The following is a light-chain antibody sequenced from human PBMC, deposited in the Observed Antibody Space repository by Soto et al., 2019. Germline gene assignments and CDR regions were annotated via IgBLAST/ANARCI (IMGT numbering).Light chain of an antibody. CDR2: DAS. Sequence: EIVLTQSPATLSLSPGERVTLSCRASRNVSIYLAWYQQKPGQAPRLLIYDASDRATGIPARFSGSGSGTDFTLTISSPEPEDSAVYYCQQRTNWLTFGPGTKVDIK. V-gene: IGKV3-11*01. CDR3: QQRTNWLT. J-gene: IGKJ3*01. CDR1: RNVSIY.